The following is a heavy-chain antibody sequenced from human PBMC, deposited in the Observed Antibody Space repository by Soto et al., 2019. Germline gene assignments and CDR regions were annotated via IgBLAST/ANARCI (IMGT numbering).Heavy chain of an antibody. D-gene: IGHD4-17*01. J-gene: IGHJ6*02. V-gene: IGHV3-15*01. CDR1: GFTFDDYT. CDR2: IKSKTDGGTT. Sequence: GGSLRLSCAASGFTFDDYTMHWVRQAPGKGLEWVGRIKSKTDGGTTDYAAPVKGRFTISRDDSKNTLYLQMNSLKTEDTAVYYCTTERLRGYYYGMDVWGQGTTVTVSS. CDR3: TTERLRGYYYGMDV.